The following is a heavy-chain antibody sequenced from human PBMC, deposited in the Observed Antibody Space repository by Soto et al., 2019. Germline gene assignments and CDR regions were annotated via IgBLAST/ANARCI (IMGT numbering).Heavy chain of an antibody. CDR1: GGSISSGDYY. CDR2: IYYSGST. CDR3: ARRGFSDNWSSLDT. Sequence: PSETLSLTCTVSGGSISSGDYYWGWIRQPPGKGLEWIGYIYYSGSTYYNPSLKSRVTISVDTSKNQFSLKLSSVTAADTAVYYCARRGFSDNWSSLDTWAQGTLVTVSS. D-gene: IGHD1-1*01. J-gene: IGHJ5*02. V-gene: IGHV4-30-4*01.